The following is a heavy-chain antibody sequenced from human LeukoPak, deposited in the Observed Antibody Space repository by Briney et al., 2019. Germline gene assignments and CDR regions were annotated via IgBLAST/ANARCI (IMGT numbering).Heavy chain of an antibody. V-gene: IGHV3-48*03. D-gene: IGHD2-2*02. CDR3: ARASYTGFDLHFDQ. CDR2: LRYNGKSV. Sequence: GGSLRLFCSAWGFSFSRREMAWLRQAPGKGLEWFSYLRYNGKSVLHADSVKGRFTISRDNAAHSMYMQMASLRVEDTAFSFCARASYTGFDLHFDQWGQGTLVTVSS. J-gene: IGHJ4*02. CDR1: GFSFSRRE.